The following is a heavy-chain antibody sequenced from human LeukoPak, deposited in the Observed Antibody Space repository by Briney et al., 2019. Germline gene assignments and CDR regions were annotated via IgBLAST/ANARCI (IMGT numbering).Heavy chain of an antibody. D-gene: IGHD6-25*01. CDR3: ASIADKQRLGYYYGMDV. V-gene: IGHV1-58*01. J-gene: IGHJ6*02. CDR1: GFTFTTSA. Sequence: ASVKVSCKAFGFTFTTSAVQWVRQARGQRLEWIGWIVVGSGNTNYAQKFQERVTITRDMSTSTANMELSSLSPEATDVYYCASIADKQRLGYYYGMDVWGQGTTVTVSS. CDR2: IVVGSGNT.